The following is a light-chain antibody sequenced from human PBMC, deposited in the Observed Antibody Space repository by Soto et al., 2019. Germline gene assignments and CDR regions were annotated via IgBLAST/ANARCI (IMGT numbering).Light chain of an antibody. CDR2: EVS. Sequence: QSFLTQPASVSGSPGQSITISCTGTSSDVGGYNYVSWYQQHPGKAPKLMIYEVSNRPSGVSNRFSGSKSGNTASLTISGLQAEDEADYYCSSYTSSSTPVFGTGTKVTVL. V-gene: IGLV2-14*01. CDR3: SSYTSSSTPV. J-gene: IGLJ1*01. CDR1: SSDVGGYNY.